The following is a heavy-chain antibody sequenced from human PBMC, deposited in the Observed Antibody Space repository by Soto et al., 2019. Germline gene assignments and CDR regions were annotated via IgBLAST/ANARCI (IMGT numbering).Heavy chain of an antibody. J-gene: IGHJ4*02. CDR2: ISGSGDST. D-gene: IGHD1-26*01. Sequence: EVQLLETGGGFVQPGGSLRLSCAASGFTFSTYAMSWVRQAPGKGLEWVSGISGSGDSTYYADSVKGRFTISRDNSKYTLYVQMISLRADDTAVYYCAKVEAGDLLPQGYWGQGTLVTVSS. CDR3: AKVEAGDLLPQGY. V-gene: IGHV3-23*01. CDR1: GFTFSTYA.